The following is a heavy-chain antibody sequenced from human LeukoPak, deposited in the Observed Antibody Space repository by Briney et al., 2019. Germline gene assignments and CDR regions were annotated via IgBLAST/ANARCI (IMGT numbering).Heavy chain of an antibody. CDR3: AKDFKDGSGSYRYYYFYYGMDV. CDR2: VSGNGATT. D-gene: IGHD3-10*01. Sequence: GGSLRFSCAAYGFPFSSYAMNWLRPAPGQGLEWFSTVSGNGATTSYADYGKGRFTISRENSKNPLSLQMNSLRAEDTAIYYCAKDFKDGSGSYRYYYFYYGMDVWGQGTMVTVSS. V-gene: IGHV3-23*01. J-gene: IGHJ6*02. CDR1: GFPFSSYA.